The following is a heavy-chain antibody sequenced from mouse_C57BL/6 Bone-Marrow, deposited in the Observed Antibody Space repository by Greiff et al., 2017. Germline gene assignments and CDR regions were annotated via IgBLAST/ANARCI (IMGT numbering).Heavy chain of an antibody. D-gene: IGHD1-1*01. CDR3: ASPYYYGSRGNY. CDR1: GYTFTSYG. Sequence: QVTLKESGAELARPGASVKLSCKASGYTFTSYGISWVKQRTGQGLEWIGEIYPRSGNTYYNEKFKGKATLTADKSSSTAYMELRSLTSEDSAVYFCASPYYYGSRGNYWGQGTTLTVSS. V-gene: IGHV1-81*01. J-gene: IGHJ2*01. CDR2: IYPRSGNT.